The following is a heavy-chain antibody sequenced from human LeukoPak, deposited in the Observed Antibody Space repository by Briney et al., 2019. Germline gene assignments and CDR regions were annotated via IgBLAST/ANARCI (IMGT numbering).Heavy chain of an antibody. CDR2: INPSGGST. CDR3: ARAYYDFWSGYYTPFDY. D-gene: IGHD3-3*01. CDR1: GYTFTSYY. V-gene: IGHV1-46*01. Sequence: ASVKVSCKASGYTFTSYYMHWVRQAPGQGLEWMGIINPSGGSTSYAQKFQGRVTMTRDLSTSTVYMELSSLRSEDTAVYYCARAYYDFWSGYYTPFDYWGQGTLVTVSS. J-gene: IGHJ4*02.